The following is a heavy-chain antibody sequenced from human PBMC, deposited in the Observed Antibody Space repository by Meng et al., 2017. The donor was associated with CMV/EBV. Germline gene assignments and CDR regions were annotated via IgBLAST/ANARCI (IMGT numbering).Heavy chain of an antibody. CDR2: IYYSGST. CDR3: ARDLSGPLGWFDP. V-gene: IGHV4-39*02. J-gene: IGHJ5*02. D-gene: IGHD3-16*01. Sequence: GSLRLSCTVSGGSISSSSYYWGWIRQPPGKGLEWIGSIYYSGSTYYNPSLKSRVTISVDTSKNQFSLKLSSVTAADTAVYYCARDLSGPLGWFDPWGQGTLVTVSS. CDR1: GGSISSSSYY.